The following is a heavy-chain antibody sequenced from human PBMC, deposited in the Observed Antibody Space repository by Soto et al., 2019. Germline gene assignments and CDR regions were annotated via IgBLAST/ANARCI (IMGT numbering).Heavy chain of an antibody. Sequence: SETLSLTCTVSGGSISSYYWSWIRQPPGKGLEWIGYIYYSGSTNYNPSLKSRVTISVDTSKNQFSLKLSSVTAADTAVYYCARAKLGAYDFWSGYYPPHDYYYYGMDVWGQGTTVNVSS. CDR2: IYYSGST. CDR1: GGSISSYY. CDR3: ARAKLGAYDFWSGYYPPHDYYYYGMDV. J-gene: IGHJ6*02. D-gene: IGHD3-3*01. V-gene: IGHV4-59*01.